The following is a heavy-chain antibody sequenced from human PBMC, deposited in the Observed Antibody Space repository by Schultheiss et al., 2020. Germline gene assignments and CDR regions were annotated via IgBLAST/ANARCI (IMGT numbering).Heavy chain of an antibody. CDR1: GGSISSSNW. CDR3: AGEPHGRYSYGYGD. D-gene: IGHD5-18*01. CDR2: IYYSGST. J-gene: IGHJ4*02. Sequence: SETLSLTCAVSGGSISSSNWWSWVRQPPGKGLEWIGYIYYSGSTNYNPSLKSRVTISIDTSKIQISLKLTSVTAADTAVYYCAGEPHGRYSYGYGDWGQGTLVTVSS. V-gene: IGHV4-4*02.